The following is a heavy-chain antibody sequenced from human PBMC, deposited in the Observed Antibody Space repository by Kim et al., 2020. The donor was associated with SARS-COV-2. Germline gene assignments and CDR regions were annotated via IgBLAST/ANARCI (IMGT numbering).Heavy chain of an antibody. CDR2: INHSGST. Sequence: SETLSLTCAVYGGSFSGYYWSWIRQPPGKGLEWIGEINHSGSTNYNPSLKSRVTISVDTSKNQFSLKLSSVTAADTAVYYCARGVYNYGSGSYLAYWGQGTLVTVSS. CDR3: ARGVYNYGSGSYLAY. D-gene: IGHD3-10*01. V-gene: IGHV4-34*01. CDR1: GGSFSGYY. J-gene: IGHJ4*02.